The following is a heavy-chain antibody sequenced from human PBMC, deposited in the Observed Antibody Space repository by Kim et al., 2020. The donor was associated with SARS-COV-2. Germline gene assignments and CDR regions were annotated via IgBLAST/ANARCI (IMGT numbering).Heavy chain of an antibody. CDR3: ARDGFYSSSWYY. D-gene: IGHD6-13*01. V-gene: IGHV3-33*01. J-gene: IGHJ4*02. Sequence: YYATSVKGRFTISRDNSKNTLYLQMNSLRAEDTAVYYCARDGFYSSSWYYWGQGTLVTVSS.